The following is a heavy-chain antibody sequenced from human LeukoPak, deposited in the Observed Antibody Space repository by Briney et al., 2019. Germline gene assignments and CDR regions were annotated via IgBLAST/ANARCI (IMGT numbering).Heavy chain of an antibody. CDR3: AKGGWRDYDDAFDI. V-gene: IGHV4-59*01. CDR2: IYYSGST. D-gene: IGHD4-17*01. J-gene: IGHJ3*02. CDR1: GGSISSYY. Sequence: SETLSLTCTVSGGSISSYYWSWIRQPPGKGLEWIGYIYYSGSTNYNPSLKSRVTISVDTSKNQFSLKLSSVTAADTAVYYCAKGGWRDYDDAFDIWGQGTMVTVS.